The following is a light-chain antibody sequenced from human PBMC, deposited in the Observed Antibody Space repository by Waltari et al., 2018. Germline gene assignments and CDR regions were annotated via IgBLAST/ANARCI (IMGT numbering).Light chain of an antibody. Sequence: DIVMTQSPDSLAVSLGERATINCTSSQSVLSSSNNKNYLTWYQQKPGQPPKLLISWASIRESGVPDRFSGSGSGTDFTLTISSLQAEDVAVYYCQQYYSTPPITFGQGTRLEIK. CDR1: QSVLSSSNNKNY. CDR2: WAS. CDR3: QQYYSTPPIT. V-gene: IGKV4-1*01. J-gene: IGKJ5*01.